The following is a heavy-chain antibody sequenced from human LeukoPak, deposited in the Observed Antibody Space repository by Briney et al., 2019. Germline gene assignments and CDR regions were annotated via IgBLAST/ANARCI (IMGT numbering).Heavy chain of an antibody. Sequence: ASVKVSCKASGGTSSTYAFTWVRQAPGQGLEWMGWISAYNGNTNYAQKLQGRVTMTTDTSTSTAYMELRSLRSDDTAVYYCARDLNYGSGSYVLDYWGQGTLVTVSS. D-gene: IGHD3-10*01. CDR2: ISAYNGNT. J-gene: IGHJ4*02. CDR1: GGTSSTYA. V-gene: IGHV1-18*01. CDR3: ARDLNYGSGSYVLDY.